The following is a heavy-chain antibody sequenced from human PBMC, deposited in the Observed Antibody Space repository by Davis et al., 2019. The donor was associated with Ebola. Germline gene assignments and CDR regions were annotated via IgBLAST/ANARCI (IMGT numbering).Heavy chain of an antibody. CDR2: IYYSGST. CDR1: GGSISSYY. Sequence: MPSETLSLTCTVSGGSISSYYWSWIRQPPGKGLEWIGYIYYSGSTNYNPSLKSRVTISVDTSKNQFSLKLSSVTAADTAVYYCARGFPRGIYYYDSSGYYYGSSYYYGMDVWGQGTTVTVSS. V-gene: IGHV4-59*12. J-gene: IGHJ6*02. D-gene: IGHD3-22*01. CDR3: ARGFPRGIYYYDSSGYYYGSSYYYGMDV.